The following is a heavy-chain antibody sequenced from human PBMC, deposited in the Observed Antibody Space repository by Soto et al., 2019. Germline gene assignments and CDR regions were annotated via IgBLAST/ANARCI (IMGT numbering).Heavy chain of an antibody. D-gene: IGHD2-2*01. CDR3: AKDRYCSSTTCYAGFDY. Sequence: PGGSLRLSCAGSGFPFNSYAMSWVGQAPGKGLKWVSTVSGSGSRTYYADSVKGRFTISRDNSKNTLYLQMNSLRAEDTAVYYCAKDRYCSSTTCYAGFDYWGQGALVTVSS. CDR2: VSGSGSRT. CDR1: GFPFNSYA. J-gene: IGHJ4*02. V-gene: IGHV3-23*01.